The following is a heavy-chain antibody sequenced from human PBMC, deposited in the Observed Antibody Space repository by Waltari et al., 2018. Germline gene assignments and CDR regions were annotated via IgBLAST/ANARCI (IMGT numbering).Heavy chain of an antibody. CDR2: VFPNDSYT. Sequence: EVQLVQSGAEVKKPGESLKISCKGSGYSFINYWIGWVRQMPGKGLEWMGIVFPNDSYTRYSPSFQGHVTISADKSINTAYLQWSSLKASDIAMYYCARQRSGYETIDYWGQGTLVTVSS. V-gene: IGHV5-51*01. D-gene: IGHD5-12*01. CDR3: ARQRSGYETIDY. CDR1: GYSFINYW. J-gene: IGHJ4*02.